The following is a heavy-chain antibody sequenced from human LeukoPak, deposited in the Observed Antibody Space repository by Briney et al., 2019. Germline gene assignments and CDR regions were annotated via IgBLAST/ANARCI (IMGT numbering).Heavy chain of an antibody. Sequence: SGRSLRLSCTASGFIFNDFWMSWVRQAPGEGLEWVANIRQDGGAKNYVDSVKGRFTISRDNAKKSLYLQMNSLRAEDTAVYYCAPPPIAATGNWGQGTLVTVSS. CDR2: IRQDGGAK. CDR3: APPPIAATGN. CDR1: GFIFNDFW. V-gene: IGHV3-7*01. J-gene: IGHJ4*02. D-gene: IGHD6-13*01.